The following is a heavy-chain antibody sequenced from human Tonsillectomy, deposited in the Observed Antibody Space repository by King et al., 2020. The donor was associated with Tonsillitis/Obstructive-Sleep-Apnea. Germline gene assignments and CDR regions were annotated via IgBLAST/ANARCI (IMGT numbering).Heavy chain of an antibody. CDR3: AISPWYYYDSSGLDY. Sequence: QLVQSGAEVKKPGASVKVSCKASGYTFTSYGISWVRQAPGQGLEWMGWISAYNGNTNYAQKLQGRVTMTTDTSTSTAYMELRSLRSDDTAVYYCAISPWYYYDSSGLDYWGQGPLVTVSS. D-gene: IGHD3-22*01. CDR2: ISAYNGNT. V-gene: IGHV1-18*01. CDR1: GYTFTSYG. J-gene: IGHJ4*02.